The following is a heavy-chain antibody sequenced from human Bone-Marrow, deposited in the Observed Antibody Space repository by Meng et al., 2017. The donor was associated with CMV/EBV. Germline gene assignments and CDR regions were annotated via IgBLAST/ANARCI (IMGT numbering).Heavy chain of an antibody. V-gene: IGHV3-23*01. CDR3: AKVQRELLWFGELLLIGMDV. Sequence: GGSLRLSCAASVFTFSSYAMGWVRQAPGKGLEWVSAISGSGGSTYYADSVKGRFTISRDNSKNTLYLQMNSLRAEDAAVYYCAKVQRELLWFGELLLIGMDVWGKG. CDR2: ISGSGGST. D-gene: IGHD3-10*01. CDR1: VFTFSSYA. J-gene: IGHJ6*04.